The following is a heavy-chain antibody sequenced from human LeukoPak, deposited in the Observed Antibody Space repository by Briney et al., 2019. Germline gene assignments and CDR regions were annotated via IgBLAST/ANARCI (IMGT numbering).Heavy chain of an antibody. J-gene: IGHJ3*02. D-gene: IGHD3-9*01. Sequence: SETLSPTCTVSGGSIGSYYWSWIRQPAGKGLEWIGRIYTSGSTNYNPSLKSRVTMSVDTSKNQFSLKLSSVTAADTAVYYCARDYDILTGYYGGDAFDIWGQGTMVTVSS. CDR1: GGSIGSYY. V-gene: IGHV4-4*07. CDR3: ARDYDILTGYYGGDAFDI. CDR2: IYTSGST.